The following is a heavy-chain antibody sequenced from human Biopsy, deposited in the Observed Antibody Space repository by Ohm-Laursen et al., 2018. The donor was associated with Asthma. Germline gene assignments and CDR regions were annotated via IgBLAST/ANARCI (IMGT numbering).Heavy chain of an antibody. J-gene: IGHJ4*02. V-gene: IGHV1-18*01. Sequence: SVKVSCKAHGDILSSFGIKWVRQAPGQGLEWMGWISAYNGNTNYAQKLQGRVTMTTDTSTSTAYMELRSLRSDDTAVYYCAGDGPVGAPSDYWGQGTLVTVSS. D-gene: IGHD1-26*01. CDR3: AGDGPVGAPSDY. CDR2: ISAYNGNT. CDR1: GDILSSFG.